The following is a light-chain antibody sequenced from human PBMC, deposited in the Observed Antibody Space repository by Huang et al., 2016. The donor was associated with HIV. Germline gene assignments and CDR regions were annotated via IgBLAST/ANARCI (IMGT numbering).Light chain of an antibody. Sequence: AIQLTQSPSSVSASVGDRVTITCRASQGIGSALAWYQHKSGEAPKLLIYDSSNLERGVPSRFSGSGSGTDFTLTISSLQPEDFATYYCQQFNNSPLTFGQGTRLE. CDR1: QGIGSA. CDR2: DSS. V-gene: IGKV1D-13*01. J-gene: IGKJ5*01. CDR3: QQFNNSPLT.